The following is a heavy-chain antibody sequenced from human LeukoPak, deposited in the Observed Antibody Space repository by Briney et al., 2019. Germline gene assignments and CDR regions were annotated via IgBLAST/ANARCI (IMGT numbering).Heavy chain of an antibody. CDR1: GSSISSYY. Sequence: SEALSLPCTVSGSSISSYYWSWIRQPPGKGLEGIGYIYYSGSTNYNPSLKSRVTISVDTSKNQFSLKMRSVTAADTAVYYCARDRRDTSMVWDYWGRGTLVTVSS. CDR2: IYYSGST. J-gene: IGHJ4*02. CDR3: ARDRRDTSMVWDY. D-gene: IGHD5-18*01. V-gene: IGHV4-59*01.